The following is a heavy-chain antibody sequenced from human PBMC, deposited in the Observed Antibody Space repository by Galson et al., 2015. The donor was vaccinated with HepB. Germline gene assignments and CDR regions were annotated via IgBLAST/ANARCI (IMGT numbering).Heavy chain of an antibody. Sequence: SVKASYKASGYTFISYALHWGRQAPGQRREGMGWMDAGNGNTKYSQKCQGRVTVPRDTSAGAPYMELSSLRSEDTAVYYCARTGYYYYGIDVWGQGTTVTVSS. CDR2: MDAGNGNT. CDR3: ARTGYYYYGIDV. V-gene: IGHV1-3*01. D-gene: IGHD1-14*01. CDR1: GYTFISYA. J-gene: IGHJ6*02.